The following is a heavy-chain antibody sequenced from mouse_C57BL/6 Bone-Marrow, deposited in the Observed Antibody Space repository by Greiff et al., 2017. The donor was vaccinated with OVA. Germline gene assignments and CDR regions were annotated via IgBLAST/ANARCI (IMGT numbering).Heavy chain of an antibody. CDR2: ISYDGSN. Sequence: EVKLLESGPGLVKPSQSLSLTCSVTGYSITSGYYWNWIRQFPGNKLEWMGYISYDGSNNYNPSLKNRISITRDTSKNQFFLKLNSVTTEDTATYYCARAPITTVGGGYFDVWGTGTTVTVSS. V-gene: IGHV3-6*01. J-gene: IGHJ1*03. CDR1: GYSITSGYY. D-gene: IGHD1-1*01. CDR3: ARAPITTVGGGYFDV.